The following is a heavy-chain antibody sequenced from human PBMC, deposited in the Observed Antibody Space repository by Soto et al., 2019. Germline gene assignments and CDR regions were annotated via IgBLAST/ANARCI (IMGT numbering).Heavy chain of an antibody. CDR1: GGSISSSRYY. CDR2: VFYSGGT. D-gene: IGHD2-15*01. Sequence: PSETLSLTCTVSGGSISSSRYYWDWLRQPPGKGLEWIGNVFYSGGTDYNPSLKSRITVSVDTSKNQFSLKLSSVTAADTAVYYCARQAGGGRYYDGMDVWGQGTTVTVSS. V-gene: IGHV4-39*01. CDR3: ARQAGGGRYYDGMDV. J-gene: IGHJ6*02.